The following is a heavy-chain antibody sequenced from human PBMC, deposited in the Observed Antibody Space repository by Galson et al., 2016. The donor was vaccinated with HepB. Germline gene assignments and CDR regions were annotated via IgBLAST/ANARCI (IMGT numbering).Heavy chain of an antibody. CDR3: ARLESTGWDNKDGYDGPDV. CDR2: IYPGDSDT. D-gene: IGHD6-19*01. V-gene: IGHV5-51*01. J-gene: IGHJ6*02. Sequence: QSGAEVKKSGESLKISCKGSGYSFTKNWIAWVRQMPGKGLEWMGIIYPGDSDTRYSPSFQGQVTISADKSINTAYLQWSSLKASDTAIDYCARLESTGWDNKDGYDGPDVWGQGTTVTVSS. CDR1: GYSFTKNW.